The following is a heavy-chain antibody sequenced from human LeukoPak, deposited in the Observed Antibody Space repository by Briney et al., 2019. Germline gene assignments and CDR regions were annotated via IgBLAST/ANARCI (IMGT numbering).Heavy chain of an antibody. D-gene: IGHD6-13*01. Sequence: GGSLRLSCAASGFTFSDYYMSWIRQAPGKGLEWISYISGSGSTIYYADSVKGRFTISRDNAKNSLYLQMNSLRAEDTAVYYCARDSPLAAADPEESYYYYYMDVWGKGTTVTVPS. CDR3: ARDSPLAAADPEESYYYYYMDV. CDR1: GFTFSDYY. CDR2: ISGSGSTI. J-gene: IGHJ6*03. V-gene: IGHV3-11*01.